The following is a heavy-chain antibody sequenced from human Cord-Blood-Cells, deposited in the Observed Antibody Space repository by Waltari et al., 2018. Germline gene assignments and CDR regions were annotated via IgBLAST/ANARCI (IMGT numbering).Heavy chain of an antibody. V-gene: IGHV1-2*02. D-gene: IGHD3-22*01. Sequence: QVQLVQSGAEVKKPGASVKVSCQASGYTFTGYYMHWVRQAPGQGLEWMGWINPNSGGTNYAQKFQGRVTMTRDTSISTAYMELSRLRSDDTAVYYCARDPFDSSGYYGAFDIWGQGTMVTVSS. CDR3: ARDPFDSSGYYGAFDI. J-gene: IGHJ3*02. CDR2: INPNSGGT. CDR1: GYTFTGYY.